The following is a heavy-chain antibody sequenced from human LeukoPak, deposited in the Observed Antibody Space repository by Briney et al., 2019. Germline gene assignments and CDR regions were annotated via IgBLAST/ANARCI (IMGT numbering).Heavy chain of an antibody. D-gene: IGHD3-10*01. CDR3: ARGGGQTMGIKAFDP. Sequence: GGSLRLSCAASGFTVNNNYMNWVRQAPGKGLEWVSVIYSGSSTYYADSVKGRFTISRDNSKNTSYLQMNSLRDEDTAVYYCARGGGQTMGIKAFDPWGQGTLVTVSS. V-gene: IGHV3-66*01. CDR1: GFTVNNNY. J-gene: IGHJ5*02. CDR2: IYSGSST.